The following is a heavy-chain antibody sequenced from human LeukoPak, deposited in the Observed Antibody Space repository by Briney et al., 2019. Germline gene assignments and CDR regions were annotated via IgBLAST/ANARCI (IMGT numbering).Heavy chain of an antibody. CDR1: GDSISSYY. V-gene: IGHV4-59*01. CDR2: IYYSGST. CDR3: ARLGGYSYGSEGT. J-gene: IGHJ5*02. D-gene: IGHD5-18*01. Sequence: SETLSLTCTVSGDSISSYYWSWIRQPPGKGLEWIGYIYYSGSTNYNPSLKSRVTISVDTSKNQFSLKLSSVTAADTAVYYCARLGGYSYGSEGTWGQGTLVTVSS.